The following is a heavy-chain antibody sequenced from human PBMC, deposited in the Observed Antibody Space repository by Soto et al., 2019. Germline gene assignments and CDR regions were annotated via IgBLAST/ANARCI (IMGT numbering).Heavy chain of an antibody. Sequence: SETLSLTCAVYGGSFSGYYWSWIRQPPGKGLEWIGEINHSGSTNYNPSLKSRVTISVDTSKNQFSLKLSSVTAADTAVYYCARGQLLYFYYYYYGMDVWGQGTTVTVSS. D-gene: IGHD2-2*02. J-gene: IGHJ6*02. CDR3: ARGQLLYFYYYYYGMDV. CDR2: INHSGST. V-gene: IGHV4-34*01. CDR1: GGSFSGYY.